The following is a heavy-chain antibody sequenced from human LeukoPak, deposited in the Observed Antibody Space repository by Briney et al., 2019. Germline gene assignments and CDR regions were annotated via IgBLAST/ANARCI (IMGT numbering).Heavy chain of an antibody. D-gene: IGHD3-10*01. CDR1: GFTFSKFA. Sequence: GGSLRLSCAASGFTFSKFAMSWVRQAPGKGLVWVSRINSDGSSTSYADSVKGRFTISRDNAKNTLYLQMNSLRAEDTAVYYCARCLRNAPMVYDYWGQGTLVTVSS. J-gene: IGHJ4*02. CDR3: ARCLRNAPMVYDY. CDR2: INSDGSST. V-gene: IGHV3-74*01.